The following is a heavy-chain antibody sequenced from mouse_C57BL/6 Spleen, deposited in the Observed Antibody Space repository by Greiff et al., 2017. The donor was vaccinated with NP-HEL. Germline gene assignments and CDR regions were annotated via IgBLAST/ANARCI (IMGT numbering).Heavy chain of an antibody. CDR3: ARQADYAMDY. CDR2: ISGGGGNT. V-gene: IGHV5-9*01. CDR1: GFTFSSYT. Sequence: DVHLVESGGGLVKPGASLKLSCAASGFTFSSYTMSWVRQTPEKRLEWVATISGGGGNTYYPDSVKGRFTISRDNAKNTLYLQMSSLRSEDTALYYCARQADYAMDYWGQGTSVTVSS. J-gene: IGHJ4*01.